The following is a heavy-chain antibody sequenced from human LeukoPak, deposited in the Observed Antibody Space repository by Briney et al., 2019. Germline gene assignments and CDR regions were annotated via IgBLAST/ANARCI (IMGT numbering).Heavy chain of an antibody. CDR1: GGSFSGYY. J-gene: IGHJ3*02. CDR2: INHSGST. Sequence: PSETLSLTCAVYGGSFSGYYWSWIRQPPGKGLEWIGEINHSGSTNYNPSLKSRVTISVDTSKNQFSLKLSSVTAADTAVYYCARGRGFPSYYYDSSGYPGREVQNAFDIWGQGTMVTVSS. D-gene: IGHD3-22*01. V-gene: IGHV4-34*01. CDR3: ARGRGFPSYYYDSSGYPGREVQNAFDI.